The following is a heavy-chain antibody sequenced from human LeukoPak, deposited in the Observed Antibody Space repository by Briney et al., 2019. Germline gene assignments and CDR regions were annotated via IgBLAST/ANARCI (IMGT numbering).Heavy chain of an antibody. Sequence: GASVKVSCKASGYTFTSYDINWVRQAPGQGLEWMGGIIPIFGTANYAQKFQGRVTITADESTSTAYMELSSLRSEDTAVYYCAGENYSGCDLGQFGFDPWGQGTLVTVSS. CDR2: IIPIFGTA. D-gene: IGHD5-12*01. V-gene: IGHV1-69*13. CDR1: GYTFTSYD. CDR3: AGENYSGCDLGQFGFDP. J-gene: IGHJ5*02.